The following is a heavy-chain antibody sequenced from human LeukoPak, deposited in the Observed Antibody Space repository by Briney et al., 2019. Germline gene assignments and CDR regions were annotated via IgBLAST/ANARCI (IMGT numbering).Heavy chain of an antibody. CDR2: ISWNSDTR. CDR1: GFTFDDYA. D-gene: IGHD3-22*01. V-gene: IGHV3-9*01. Sequence: PPGRSLRLSRAASGFTFDDYAMHWVRHAPGKGLEWGAGISWNSDTRTCADSVKGRFTISRDNAKNSLYLQMNSLRAEDTALYYCAKAMIVVITDDAFDIWCQGTMVTVSS. J-gene: IGHJ3*02. CDR3: AKAMIVVITDDAFDI.